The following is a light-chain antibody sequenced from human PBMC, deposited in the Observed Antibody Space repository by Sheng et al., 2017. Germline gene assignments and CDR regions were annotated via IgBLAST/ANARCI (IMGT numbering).Light chain of an antibody. CDR2: DVN. Sequence: QSALTQPRSVSGSPGQSVTISCTGTSSDIGGYNHVSWYQHHPGKAPKVMIYDVNKRPSGVPDRFSGSKSGNTASLTISGLQAEDEADYHCCSYAGSYTLVFGGGTKADRP. J-gene: IGLJ2*01. CDR3: CSYAGSYTLV. CDR1: SSDIGGYNH. V-gene: IGLV2-11*01.